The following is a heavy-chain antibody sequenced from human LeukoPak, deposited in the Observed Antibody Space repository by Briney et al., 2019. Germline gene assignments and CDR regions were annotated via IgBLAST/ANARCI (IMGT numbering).Heavy chain of an antibody. CDR2: ISSSSSYI. V-gene: IGHV3-21*01. D-gene: IGHD6-13*01. CDR3: ARSRAGTGAFDI. J-gene: IGHJ3*02. CDR1: GFTFSSYS. Sequence: GGSLRLSCAASGFTFSSYSMNWVRQAPGKGLEWVSSISSSSSYIYYADSVKGRFTISRDNAKNSLYLQMNSLRAEDTAAYYCARSRAGTGAFDIWGQGTMVTVSS.